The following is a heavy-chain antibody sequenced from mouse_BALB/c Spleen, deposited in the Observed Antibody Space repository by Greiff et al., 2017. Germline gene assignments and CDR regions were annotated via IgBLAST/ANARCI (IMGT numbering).Heavy chain of an antibody. CDR2: IWGGGST. V-gene: IGHV2-6-4*01. D-gene: IGHD2-10*02. J-gene: IGHJ1*01. CDR3: ARTESSPSSYWYFDV. Sequence: VQLKQSGPGLVAPSQSLSITCTVSGFSLSRYSVHWVRQTPGKGLEWLGMIWGGGSTDYNSALKSRLSISKDNSKSQVFLKMNSLQTDDTAMYYCARTESSPSSYWYFDVWGAGTTVTVSS. CDR1: GFSLSRYS.